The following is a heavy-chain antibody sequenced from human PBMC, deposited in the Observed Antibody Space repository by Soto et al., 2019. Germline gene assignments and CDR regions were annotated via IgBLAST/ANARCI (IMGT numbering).Heavy chain of an antibody. V-gene: IGHV3-33*01. J-gene: IGHJ3*02. CDR1: GFTFSSYG. Sequence: WGSLRLSCAASGFTFSSYGMHWVRQDPGEGLEWVAVIWYDGSNKYYADSVKGRFTISRDNSKNTLYLQMNSLRAEDTAVYYCARRSKASPSYGSGSYYKGFGAFDIWGQGTMVTVSS. D-gene: IGHD3-10*01. CDR2: IWYDGSNK. CDR3: ARRSKASPSYGSGSYYKGFGAFDI.